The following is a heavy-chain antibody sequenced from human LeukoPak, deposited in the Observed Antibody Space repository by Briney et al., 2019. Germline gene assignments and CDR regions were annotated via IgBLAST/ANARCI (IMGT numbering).Heavy chain of an antibody. Sequence: SETLSLTCTVSGYSISSGYYWGWIRQPPGKGLEWIGSIYHSGSTYYNPSLKSRVTISVDTSKNQFSLKLSSVTAADTAVYYCARRGLGYAAAGREFGYWGQGTLVTVSS. CDR1: GYSISSGYY. J-gene: IGHJ4*02. D-gene: IGHD6-13*01. CDR2: IYHSGST. V-gene: IGHV4-38-2*02. CDR3: ARRGLGYAAAGREFGY.